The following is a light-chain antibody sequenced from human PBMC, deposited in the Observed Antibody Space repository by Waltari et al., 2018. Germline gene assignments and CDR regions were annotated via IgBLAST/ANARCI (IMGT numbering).Light chain of an antibody. CDR1: SSDIGASNF. J-gene: IGLJ1*01. CDR2: DVN. V-gene: IGLV2-14*03. CDR3: SSYTTGSTRYV. Sequence: QSALTQPASVSGSPGPAITISCTGTSSDIGASNFVSCYHKHPGKAPKVMIYDVNNRPSGVSSRFSGSKSGNTASLTISGHQAEDEADYYCSSYTTGSTRYVFGSGTKVTVL.